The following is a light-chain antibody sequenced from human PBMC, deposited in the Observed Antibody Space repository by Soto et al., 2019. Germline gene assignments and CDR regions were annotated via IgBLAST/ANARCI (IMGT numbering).Light chain of an antibody. CDR3: QQYNNFPWT. J-gene: IGKJ1*01. CDR2: KAS. CDR1: QSVRSW. V-gene: IGKV1-5*03. Sequence: DVQMTQSPSTLSASVGDRVTITCRASQSVRSWLAWYQQTPGKAPKALIYKASHLASGVPSRFSGSGSGTEFTLTINSLQPDDFATYYCQQYNNFPWTFGQGTKVEI.